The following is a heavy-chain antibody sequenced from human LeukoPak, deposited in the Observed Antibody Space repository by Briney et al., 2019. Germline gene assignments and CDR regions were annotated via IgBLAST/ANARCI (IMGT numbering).Heavy chain of an antibody. D-gene: IGHD6-19*01. J-gene: IGHJ4*02. CDR2: IYPGDSNT. Sequence: GESLKISCKGSGYFFTDYWIGWVRQMPGKGLGWMGIIYPGDSNTRYSPSFQGQVTISADKSISTAYLQWSSLKASATAMYYCARETQIAVAGRGFDYWGQGTLATVSS. V-gene: IGHV5-51*01. CDR1: GYFFTDYW. CDR3: ARETQIAVAGRGFDY.